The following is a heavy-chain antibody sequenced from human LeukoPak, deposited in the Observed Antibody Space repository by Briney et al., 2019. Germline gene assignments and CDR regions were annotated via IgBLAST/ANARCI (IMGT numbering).Heavy chain of an antibody. CDR3: ARAICSSTSCYKKYFQH. V-gene: IGHV3-30-3*01. J-gene: IGHJ1*01. CDR1: GFTFSSYA. D-gene: IGHD2-2*01. CDR2: ISYDGSNK. Sequence: GGSLRLSCAASGFTFSSYAMHWVRQAPGKGLAWVAVISYDGSNKYYADSVKGRFTISRDNSKNTLYLQMNSLRAEDTAVYYCARAICSSTSCYKKYFQHWGQGTLVTVSS.